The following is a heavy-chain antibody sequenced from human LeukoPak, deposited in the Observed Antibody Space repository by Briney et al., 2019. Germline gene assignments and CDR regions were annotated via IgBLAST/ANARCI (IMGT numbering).Heavy chain of an antibody. V-gene: IGHV4-4*07. Sequence: SETLSLTCTVSGGSISSYYWSWIRQPAGKGLEWIGRIYTSGSTNYNPSLKSRVTMSVDTSKNQFSLKLSSVTAADTAVYYYARDRGSEMATVRAFDIWGQGTMVTVSS. D-gene: IGHD5-24*01. CDR2: IYTSGST. CDR3: ARDRGSEMATVRAFDI. J-gene: IGHJ3*02. CDR1: GGSISSYY.